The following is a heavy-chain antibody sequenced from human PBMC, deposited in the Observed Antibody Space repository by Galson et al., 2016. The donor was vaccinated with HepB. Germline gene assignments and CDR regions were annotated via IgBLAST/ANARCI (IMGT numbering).Heavy chain of an antibody. CDR2: ISTSSWSI. Sequence: SLRLSCAASGFTFRNYGMNWVRQAPGKGLEWVSYISTSSWSIYCADSVKGRFTISRDNAKDSLYLQMNSLRDEDTAVYYCARAVEDAFDIWGHGTMVTVSS. CDR1: GFTFRNYG. J-gene: IGHJ3*02. CDR3: ARAVEDAFDI. V-gene: IGHV3-48*02. D-gene: IGHD2-2*01.